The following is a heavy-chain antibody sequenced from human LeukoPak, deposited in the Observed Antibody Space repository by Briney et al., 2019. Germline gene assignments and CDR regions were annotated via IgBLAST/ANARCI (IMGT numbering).Heavy chain of an antibody. CDR1: GFTFSSYA. V-gene: IGHV3-30-3*01. Sequence: GRSLRLSCVASGFTFSSYAMHWVRQAPGKGLEWVAVISYDGSNKYYADSVKGRFTISRDNSKNTLYLQMNSLRAEDTAVYYCARDQRTIVVVPAVMAGRPYYGMDVWGQGTTVTVSS. J-gene: IGHJ6*02. D-gene: IGHD2-2*01. CDR2: ISYDGSNK. CDR3: ARDQRTIVVVPAVMAGRPYYGMDV.